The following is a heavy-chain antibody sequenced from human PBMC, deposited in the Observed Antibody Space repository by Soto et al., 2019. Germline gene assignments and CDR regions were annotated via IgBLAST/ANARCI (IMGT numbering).Heavy chain of an antibody. Sequence: EVQLVESGGDLVEPGGSLRLSCAASGFTFSNVWMTWVRQAPGKGLEFIGRIKSKTDGGTADYAAPVKGRFTISRDDSKNTLYLELNRLKTEDTAVYYCTTTLRWVFDFDYWGQGTLVTVSS. CDR3: TTTLRWVFDFDY. J-gene: IGHJ4*02. CDR1: GFTFSNVW. V-gene: IGHV3-15*01. CDR2: IKSKTDGGTA. D-gene: IGHD4-17*01.